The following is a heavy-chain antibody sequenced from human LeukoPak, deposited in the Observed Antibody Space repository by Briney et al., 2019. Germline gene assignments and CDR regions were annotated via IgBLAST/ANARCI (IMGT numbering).Heavy chain of an antibody. CDR2: INYIGST. CDR1: AGSVSSTTSY. CDR3: ARYVVYGSGKYYFDY. V-gene: IGHV4-39*01. Sequence: KPSETQSLTCTVSAGSVSSTTSYWSWIRQPPGKGPEWIASINYIGSTYYNPSIKSRVTISVDTSEKQFSLKLSSVTAADTAVYYCARYVVYGSGKYYFDYWGQGTLVTVSS. D-gene: IGHD3-10*01. J-gene: IGHJ4*02.